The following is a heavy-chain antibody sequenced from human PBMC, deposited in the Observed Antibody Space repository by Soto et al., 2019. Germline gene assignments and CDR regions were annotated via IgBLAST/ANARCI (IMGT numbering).Heavy chain of an antibody. J-gene: IGHJ6*02. Sequence: PGESLKISCKTSGYSFTNYWISWVRQMPGKRLEWMGEIDPRDSHTNYSPSFQGHVTMSTDKSNSTAYLQWSSLEASDTAMYYCARHYSSSSFMDVWGQGRTVTVSS. CDR2: IDPRDSHT. CDR3: ARHYSSSSFMDV. V-gene: IGHV5-10-1*01. D-gene: IGHD6-6*01. CDR1: GYSFTNYW.